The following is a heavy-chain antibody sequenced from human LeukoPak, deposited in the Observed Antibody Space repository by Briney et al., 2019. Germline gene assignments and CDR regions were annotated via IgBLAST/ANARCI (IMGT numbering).Heavy chain of an antibody. CDR2: INPNSGGT. CDR3: ASGIKYNWNDGPGDAFDI. CDR1: GYTFTGYY. Sequence: ASVKVSCKASGYTFTGYYMHWVRQPPGQGLEWMGWINPNSGGTNYAQKFQGRVTMTSDTSISTAYMELSRLRSDDTAVYYCASGIKYNWNDGPGDAFDIWGQGTMVTVSS. D-gene: IGHD1-1*01. J-gene: IGHJ3*02. V-gene: IGHV1-2*02.